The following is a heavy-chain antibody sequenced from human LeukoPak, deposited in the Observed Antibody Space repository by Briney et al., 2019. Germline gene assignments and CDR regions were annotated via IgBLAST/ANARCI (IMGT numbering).Heavy chain of an antibody. V-gene: IGHV1-2*02. CDR3: ARDSTDVWGSPPDY. J-gene: IGHJ4*02. CDR2: INPNSGGT. Sequence: GASVKVSCKASGYTFTGYYMHWVRQAPGQGLEWMGWINPNSGGTNYAQKFQGRVTMTRDTSISTAYMELSRLRSDDTAVYYCARDSTDVWGSPPDYWGQGTLVTVSS. D-gene: IGHD3-16*01. CDR1: GYTFTGYY.